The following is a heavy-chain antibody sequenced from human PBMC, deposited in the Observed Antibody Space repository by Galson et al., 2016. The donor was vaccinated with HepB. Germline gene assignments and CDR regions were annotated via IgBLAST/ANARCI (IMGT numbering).Heavy chain of an antibody. CDR2: IYPCVSDT. D-gene: IGHD3-10*01. CDR3: ARAYGSGRYNYYYYGRDV. J-gene: IGHJ6*02. V-gene: IGHV5-51*01. CDR1: GYSFTSYW. Sequence: QSGAEVKQPGESLKISCKGSGYSFTSYWIGWVRQMHGKGLEWMGIIYPCVSDTRYRQSFQGPVSISADKSISTAYLQWSSLKASDTAMYYCARAYGSGRYNYYYYGRDVWGQGTTVTVSS.